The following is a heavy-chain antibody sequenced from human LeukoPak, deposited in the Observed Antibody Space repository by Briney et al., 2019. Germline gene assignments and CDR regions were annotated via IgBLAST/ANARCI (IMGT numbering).Heavy chain of an antibody. D-gene: IGHD2-15*01. CDR2: LYSDGRT. CDR1: GFSFSNY. J-gene: IGHJ4*02. CDR3: ARGGGYYPIDY. Sequence: GGSLRLSCVPSGFSFSNYMNWVRQAPGKGLEWVSVLYSDGRTYYADSVKGRFTISRDTSKNTLYLQVNSLRAEDTAVYYCARGGGYYPIDYWGQGTLVTVSS. V-gene: IGHV3-53*01.